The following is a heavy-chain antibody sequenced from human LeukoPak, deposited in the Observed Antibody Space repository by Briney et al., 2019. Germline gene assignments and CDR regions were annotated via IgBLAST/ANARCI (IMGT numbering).Heavy chain of an antibody. Sequence: PGGSLRLSCAASGFTFSSYSMNWVRQAPGKGLEWVSSISSSSSYIYYADSVKGRFTISRDNSKNTLYLQMNSLRAEDTAVYYCAKDMYYDFWSGYYWANDYWGQGTLVTVSS. V-gene: IGHV3-21*01. CDR1: GFTFSSYS. J-gene: IGHJ4*02. CDR3: AKDMYYDFWSGYYWANDY. D-gene: IGHD3-3*01. CDR2: ISSSSSYI.